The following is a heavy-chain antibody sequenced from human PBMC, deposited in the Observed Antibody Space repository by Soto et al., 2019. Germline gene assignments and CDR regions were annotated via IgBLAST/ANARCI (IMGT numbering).Heavy chain of an antibody. CDR3: ARNYYYYYYMDV. V-gene: IGHV1-8*01. Sequence: ASVNVSCKASVDTFTSYDINWVRQATGQGLEWMGWMNPNSSNTGYAQKFQGRVTMTRNTSISTAYMELSSLRSEDTAVYYCARNYYYYYYMDVWGKGTTVTVSS. D-gene: IGHD1-7*01. J-gene: IGHJ6*03. CDR1: VDTFTSYD. CDR2: MNPNSSNT.